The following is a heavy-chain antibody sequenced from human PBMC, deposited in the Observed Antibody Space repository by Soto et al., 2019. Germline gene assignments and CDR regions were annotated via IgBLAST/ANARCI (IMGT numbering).Heavy chain of an antibody. CDR2: IIPILGIA. CDR3: ARGEYCSSTSCYSGNFDY. Sequence: QVQLVQSGAEVKKPGSSVKVSCKASGGTFSSYTISWVRQAPGQGLEWMGRIIPILGIANYEQKFQGRVTITADKSTSTSYMELSSLRSEDTAVYYCARGEYCSSTSCYSGNFDYWGQGTLVTVSS. J-gene: IGHJ4*02. CDR1: GGTFSSYT. V-gene: IGHV1-69*02. D-gene: IGHD2-2*01.